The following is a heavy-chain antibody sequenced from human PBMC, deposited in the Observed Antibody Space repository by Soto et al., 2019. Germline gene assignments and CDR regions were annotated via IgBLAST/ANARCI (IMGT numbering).Heavy chain of an antibody. CDR1: GGSISSSSYH. J-gene: IGHJ5*02. CDR2: IFYSGST. D-gene: IGHD5-18*01. Sequence: PSETLSLTCTVSGGSISSSSYHWGWIRQPPGKGLEWIGHIFYSGSTNYNTALKSRVTISVDTSKNQFSLKLSSVTAADTAVYYCAKDSGYNYGYFRWFDPWGQGTLVTVSS. V-gene: IGHV4-39*07. CDR3: AKDSGYNYGYFRWFDP.